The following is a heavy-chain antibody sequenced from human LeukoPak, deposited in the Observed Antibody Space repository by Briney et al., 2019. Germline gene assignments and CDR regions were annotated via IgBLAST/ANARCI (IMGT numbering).Heavy chain of an antibody. CDR1: GFTFSSCG. D-gene: IGHD4-23*01. Sequence: PGGSLRLSCAASGFTFSSCGMHWVRQAPGKGLEWVAFIRYDGSNKYYADSVKGRFTISRDNSKNTLYLQMNSLRAEDTAVYYCAKGLGGNVGVLDYWGQGTLVTVSS. V-gene: IGHV3-30*02. CDR2: IRYDGSNK. CDR3: AKGLGGNVGVLDY. J-gene: IGHJ4*02.